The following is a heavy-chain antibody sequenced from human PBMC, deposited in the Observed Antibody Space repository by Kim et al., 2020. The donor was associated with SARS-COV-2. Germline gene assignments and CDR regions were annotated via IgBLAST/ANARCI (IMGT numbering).Heavy chain of an antibody. J-gene: IGHJ6*01. D-gene: IGHD2-2*01. CDR2: IGGTSNYI. V-gene: IGHV3-21*01. CDR3: ARGGYSSSTSSYFYYY. CDR1: GFGFDTHS. Sequence: GGSLRLSCAASGFGFDTHSMNWVRQAPGKGLEWVSSIGGTSNYIYYADSVKGRFTISRDNAKNSLFLQMNSLRAEDTAVYYCARGGYSSSTSSYFYYY.